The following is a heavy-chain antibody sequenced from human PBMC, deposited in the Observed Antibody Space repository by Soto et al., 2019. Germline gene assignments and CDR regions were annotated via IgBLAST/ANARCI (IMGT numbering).Heavy chain of an antibody. CDR3: ARDLYYGSGSYPQRDY. J-gene: IGHJ4*02. CDR2: INPSGGST. D-gene: IGHD3-10*01. Sequence: ASVKVSCTASGYTFTSYYMHWVRQAPGQGLEWMGIINPSGGSTSYAQKFQGRVTMTRDTSTSTVYMELSSLRSEDTAVYYCARDLYYGSGSYPQRDYWGQGTLVTVSS. CDR1: GYTFTSYY. V-gene: IGHV1-46*01.